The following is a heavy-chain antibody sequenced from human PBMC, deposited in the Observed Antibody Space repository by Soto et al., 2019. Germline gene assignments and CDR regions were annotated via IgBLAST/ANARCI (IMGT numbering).Heavy chain of an antibody. D-gene: IGHD4-17*01. CDR3: ARGDYGDFGVNFDY. J-gene: IGHJ4*02. CDR2: IYHRGTT. Sequence: QLQLQESGSRLVKPSQTLSLTCAVSGGSINGGSYSWNWIRQPPGKGLEWIGSIYHRGTTYYNPSLKRRVSILVDRSKNQFSLSLSSVTAADTAVYYCARGDYGDFGVNFDYWGQGTLVTVSS. CDR1: GGSINGGSYS. V-gene: IGHV4-30-2*01.